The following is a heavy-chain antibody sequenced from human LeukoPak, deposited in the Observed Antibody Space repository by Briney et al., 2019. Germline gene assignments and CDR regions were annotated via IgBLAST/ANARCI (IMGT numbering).Heavy chain of an antibody. CDR1: GGSVSSGNYY. D-gene: IGHD3-10*01. J-gene: IGHJ6*02. V-gene: IGHV4-61*01. CDR2: SYYSGST. CDR3: ARDVPYYYGSGSYYKTLWYYGMDV. Sequence: PSETLSLTCTVSGGSVSSGNYYWSWIRQPPGTGLEWIGYSYYSGSTNYNPSLKSRVTISVDTSKNQFSLKLSSVTAADTAVYYCARDVPYYYGSGSYYKTLWYYGMDVWGQGTTVTVSS.